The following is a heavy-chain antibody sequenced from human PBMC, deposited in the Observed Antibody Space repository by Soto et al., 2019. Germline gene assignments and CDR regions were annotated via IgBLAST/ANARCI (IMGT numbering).Heavy chain of an antibody. CDR3: ARVKRFIAAPTFDY. D-gene: IGHD6-6*01. J-gene: IGHJ4*02. CDR1: GFTFSDYY. V-gene: IGHV3-11*06. Sequence: GGSLRLSCAASGFTFSDYYMSWIRQAPGKGLEWVSYISSSSSYTNYADSVKGRFTISRDNAKNSLYLQMNSLRAEDTAVYYCARVKRFIAAPTFDYWGQGTLVTVSS. CDR2: ISSSSSYT.